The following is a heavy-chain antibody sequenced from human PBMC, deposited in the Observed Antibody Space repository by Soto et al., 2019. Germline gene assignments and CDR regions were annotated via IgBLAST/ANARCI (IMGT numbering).Heavy chain of an antibody. J-gene: IGHJ4*02. CDR2: MSFDGSNK. CDR3: ARSQGYYIDY. Sequence: VQLVESGGGVVQPGRSLKLSCAASGFSFRSYGMHWVRQAPGKGLDWVAVMSFDGSNKYHADSVKGRFTISRDNSKNTLYLQMNSLRAEDTAVYYCARSQGYYIDYWGQGTLVTVSS. V-gene: IGHV3-30*03. CDR1: GFSFRSYG.